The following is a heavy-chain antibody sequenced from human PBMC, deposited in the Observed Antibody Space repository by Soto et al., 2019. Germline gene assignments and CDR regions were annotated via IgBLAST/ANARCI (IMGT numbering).Heavy chain of an antibody. CDR2: ISGSGGTT. CDR1: GFTFSSYA. CDR3: AKNGRAAAMYNWFDP. J-gene: IGHJ5*02. V-gene: IGHV3-23*01. D-gene: IGHD6-13*01. Sequence: EVQLLESGGGLVQPGGSLRPSCTGSGFTFSSYAMNWVRQAPGKGLECVSTISGSGGTTYYADSVKGRFTISRDNSKTTLYLQMSSLRAEDTAVYYCAKNGRAAAMYNWFDPWGQGTLVTVSS.